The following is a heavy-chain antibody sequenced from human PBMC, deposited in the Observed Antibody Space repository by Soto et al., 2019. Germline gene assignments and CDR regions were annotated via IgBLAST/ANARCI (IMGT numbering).Heavy chain of an antibody. CDR3: ARAGATVTLYFDF. Sequence: ASVKGSCKGYGYPFSIFGVGWVRQAPGQGLEWIGWISNNNHNTNYAQKFQGRVTMTTDTSTNTAYMELMSLGSDDTAVYYCARAGATVTLYFDFWGQGTPVTVSS. CDR1: GYPFSIFG. J-gene: IGHJ4*02. CDR2: ISNNNHNT. D-gene: IGHD4-17*01. V-gene: IGHV1-18*01.